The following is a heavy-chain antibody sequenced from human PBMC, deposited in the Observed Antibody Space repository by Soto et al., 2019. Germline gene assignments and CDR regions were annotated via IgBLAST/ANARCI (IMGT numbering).Heavy chain of an antibody. V-gene: IGHV4-39*01. D-gene: IGHD2-2*01. CDR3: ARLSDIVVVPAAPGWFDP. Sequence: QLQLQESGPGLVKPSETLSLTCTVSGGSISSSSYYWGWIRQPPGKGLEWIGSIYYSGSTYYNPSLKSRATISVDTSKNQFSLKLSSVTAADTAVYYCARLSDIVVVPAAPGWFDPWGQGTLVTVSS. J-gene: IGHJ5*02. CDR2: IYYSGST. CDR1: GGSISSSSYY.